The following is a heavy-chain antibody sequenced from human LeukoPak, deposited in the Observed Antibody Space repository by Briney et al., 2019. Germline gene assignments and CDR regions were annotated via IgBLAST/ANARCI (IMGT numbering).Heavy chain of an antibody. D-gene: IGHD3-3*01. CDR2: IYSGGST. J-gene: IGHJ4*02. V-gene: IGHV3-53*01. CDR3: ARAPNVEYYFDS. CDR1: GLTVSSKY. Sequence: GGSLRLSCAASGLTVSSKYMSWVRQAPGKGLEWVSVIYSGGSTYYADSVKGRFTISRDNSKNTLYLQMNSLRAEDTAVYYCARAPNVEYYFDSWGQGTLVTVSS.